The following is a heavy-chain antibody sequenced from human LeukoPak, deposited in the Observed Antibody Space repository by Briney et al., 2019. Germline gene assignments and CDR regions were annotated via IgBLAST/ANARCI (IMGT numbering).Heavy chain of an antibody. J-gene: IGHJ4*02. D-gene: IGHD4-11*01. CDR2: IYPGDSDT. CDR1: GYTFANYY. CDR3: ARSMTTSHNDY. V-gene: IGHV5-51*01. Sequence: GESLKISCKGSGYTFANYYIAWVRQMPGRGLEWMGIIYPGDSDTRYSPSFQGQVTISADKSISTAYLQWSSLKASDTAMYYCARSMTTSHNDYWGQGTLVTVSS.